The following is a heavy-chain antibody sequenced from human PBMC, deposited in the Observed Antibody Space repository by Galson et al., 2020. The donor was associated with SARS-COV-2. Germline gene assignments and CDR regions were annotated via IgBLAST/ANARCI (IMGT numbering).Heavy chain of an antibody. V-gene: IGHV3-21*01. J-gene: IGHJ4*02. CDR2: ISSSSSYI. CDR3: ARAPVDDYDILTGYLGPFDY. D-gene: IGHD3-9*01. CDR1: GFTFSSYS. Sequence: NSGGSLRLSCAASGFTFSSYSMNWVRQAPGKGLEWVSSISSSSSYIYYADSVTGRFTISRDNAKNSLYLQMNSLRAEDTAVYYCARAPVDDYDILTGYLGPFDYWGQGTLVTVSS.